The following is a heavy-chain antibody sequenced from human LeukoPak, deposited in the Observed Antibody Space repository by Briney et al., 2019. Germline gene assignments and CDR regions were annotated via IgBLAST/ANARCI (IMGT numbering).Heavy chain of an antibody. CDR2: IYTSGST. Sequence: SQTLSLTCTVSGGSISSGSYYWSWIRQPAGKGLEWIGRIYTSGSTYYNPSLKSRVTISVDTSKNQFSLKLSSVTAADTAVYYCARFVSGVVVVPAAAGYYYFDYWGQGTLVTVSS. V-gene: IGHV4-61*02. J-gene: IGHJ4*02. CDR1: GGSISSGSYY. D-gene: IGHD2-2*01. CDR3: ARFVSGVVVVPAAAGYYYFDY.